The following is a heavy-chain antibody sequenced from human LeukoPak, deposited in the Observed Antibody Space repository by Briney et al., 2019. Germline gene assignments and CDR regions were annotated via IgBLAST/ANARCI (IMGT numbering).Heavy chain of an antibody. CDR1: GDSVSSNSAA. CDR3: ARAGLEGPVQLYYYYYMDV. D-gene: IGHD5-18*01. Sequence: SQTLSLTCAISGDSVSSNSAAWNWIRQSPSRGLEWLGRTYYRSKWYNDYAVSVKSRITINPDTSKNQFSLKLSSVTAADTAVYYCARAGLEGPVQLYYYYYMDVWGKGTTVTVSS. J-gene: IGHJ6*03. V-gene: IGHV6-1*01. CDR2: TYYRSKWYN.